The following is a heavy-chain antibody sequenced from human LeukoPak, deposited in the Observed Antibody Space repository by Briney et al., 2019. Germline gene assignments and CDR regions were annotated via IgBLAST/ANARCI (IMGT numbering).Heavy chain of an antibody. D-gene: IGHD6-13*01. V-gene: IGHV1-46*01. J-gene: IGHJ4*02. CDR3: ARDNGGAPGIAAASDY. CDR2: VNPSGGST. Sequence: GASVKVSCKASGYTFTSYYMHWVRQAPGQGLERMGMVNPSGGSTTYAQRFQGKITMARDMSTTTVYMELSSLRSEDTAVYYCARDNGGAPGIAAASDYWGQGTLVTVSS. CDR1: GYTFTSYY.